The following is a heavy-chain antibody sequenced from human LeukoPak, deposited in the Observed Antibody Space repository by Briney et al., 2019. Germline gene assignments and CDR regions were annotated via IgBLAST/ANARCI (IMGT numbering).Heavy chain of an antibody. CDR1: GGSISRYY. V-gene: IGHV4-59*12. CDR2: IYDSGTT. D-gene: IGHD6-13*01. CDR3: ARAPYSSSWSEGFDI. J-gene: IGHJ3*02. Sequence: SETLSLTCTVSGGSISRYYWGWIRQPPGKGLEWIGSIYDSGTTNYNPSLKSRVTISVDTSKNQFSLKLSSVTAADTAVYHCARAPYSSSWSEGFDIWGQGTMVTVSS.